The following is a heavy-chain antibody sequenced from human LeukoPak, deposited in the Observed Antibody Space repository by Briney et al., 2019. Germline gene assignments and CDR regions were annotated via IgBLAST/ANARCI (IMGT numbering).Heavy chain of an antibody. Sequence: PGGSLRLSCAASGFTFGDYHMSWIRQAPGKGLEWVSYISSSGDYTNHADSVKGRFTISRDNAKSSMYLQMNSLRAEDPAVYYCAGPTCLRGGYCSTNFWGQGTLVTVS. CDR3: AGPTCLRGGYCSTNF. D-gene: IGHD2-2*01. V-gene: IGHV3-11*03. CDR2: ISSSGDYT. CDR1: GFTFGDYH. J-gene: IGHJ4*02.